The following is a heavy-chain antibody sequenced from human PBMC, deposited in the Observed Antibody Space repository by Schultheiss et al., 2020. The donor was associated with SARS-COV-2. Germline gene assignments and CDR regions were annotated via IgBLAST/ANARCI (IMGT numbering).Heavy chain of an antibody. J-gene: IGHJ6*02. CDR2: IIPILGIA. D-gene: IGHD1-1*01. Sequence: SVKVSCKASGGTFSSYAISWVRQAPGQGLEWMGRIIPILGIANYAQKFQGRVTITADKSTSTAYMELSSLRSEDTAVYYCALEPHDYYYYGMDVWGQGTTVTVSS. CDR3: ALEPHDYYYYGMDV. CDR1: GGTFSSYA. V-gene: IGHV1-69*04.